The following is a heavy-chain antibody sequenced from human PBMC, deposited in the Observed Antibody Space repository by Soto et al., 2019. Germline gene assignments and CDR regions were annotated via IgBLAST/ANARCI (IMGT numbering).Heavy chain of an antibody. V-gene: IGHV4-61*01. J-gene: IGHJ4*02. CDR1: GGSVSSGSYY. CDR3: ARDSRILGYCSSTSCRNYYFDY. Sequence: SETLSLTCTVSGGSVSSGSYYRSWIRQPPGKGLEWIGYIYYSGSTNYNPSLKSRVTISVDTTKNQFSLKLSSVTAADTAVYYCARDSRILGYCSSTSCRNYYFDYWGQGTLVTVSS. CDR2: IYYSGST. D-gene: IGHD2-2*01.